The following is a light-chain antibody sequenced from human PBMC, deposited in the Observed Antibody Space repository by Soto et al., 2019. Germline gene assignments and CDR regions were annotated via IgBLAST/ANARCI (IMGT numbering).Light chain of an antibody. J-gene: IGKJ1*01. CDR1: QDISNY. Sequence: DIQLTQSPSSLSASVGDRVTITCRASQDISNYLAWYQQKPGKVLNLLMYGASALRSGVPPRFSGSGSGTDFTLTISSLQREDVATYYCQKYNSAPWTFGQGTKVEIK. CDR3: QKYNSAPWT. CDR2: GAS. V-gene: IGKV1-27*01.